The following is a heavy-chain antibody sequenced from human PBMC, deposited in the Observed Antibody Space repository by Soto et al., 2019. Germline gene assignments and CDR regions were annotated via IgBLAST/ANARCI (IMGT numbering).Heavy chain of an antibody. CDR2: IIPIFGTP. CDR3: ARDPKRRDGYNFDS. CDR1: GGTFSTYT. Sequence: QVQLVQSGAEVKKPGSSVKVSCKASGGTFSTYTFSWVRQAPGQGLEWMGRIIPIFGTPYYAQKFQGRVTITADKSTSTVYMELSSLRSDDTAVYFCARDPKRRDGYNFDSWGRGALVTVSS. V-gene: IGHV1-69*06. J-gene: IGHJ4*02. D-gene: IGHD5-12*01.